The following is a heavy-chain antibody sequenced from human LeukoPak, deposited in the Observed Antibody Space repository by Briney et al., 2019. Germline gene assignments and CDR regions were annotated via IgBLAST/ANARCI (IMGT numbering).Heavy chain of an antibody. Sequence: PGGSLRLSCAASGFTFSSYSMNWVRQAPGKGLEWVSSISSSSSYIYYADSVKGRFTISRDNAKNSLYLQMNSLRADDTAVYYCARDKAARHDAFDIWGQGTMVTVSS. CDR1: GFTFSSYS. J-gene: IGHJ3*02. CDR3: ARDKAARHDAFDI. D-gene: IGHD6-6*01. CDR2: ISSSSSYI. V-gene: IGHV3-21*01.